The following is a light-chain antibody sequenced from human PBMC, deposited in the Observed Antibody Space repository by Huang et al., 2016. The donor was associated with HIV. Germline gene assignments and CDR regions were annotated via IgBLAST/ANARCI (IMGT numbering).Light chain of an antibody. J-gene: IGKJ2*01. CDR3: QQAKTFPYT. V-gene: IGKV1-12*01. CDR1: RDISNW. Sequence: DIQMTQSPSSVSASVGHTVTITCRASRDISNWLVWYQQKSGKAPKLLIYSASTLQSGVPPRFSGSGSGTHFTLTSASLQPDDFGTYYCQQAKTFPYTFGQGT. CDR2: SAS.